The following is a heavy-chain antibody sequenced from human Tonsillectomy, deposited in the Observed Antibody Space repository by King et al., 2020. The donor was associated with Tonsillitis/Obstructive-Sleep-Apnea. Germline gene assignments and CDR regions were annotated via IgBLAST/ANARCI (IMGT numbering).Heavy chain of an antibody. CDR1: GGSFSGYY. CDR2: INHSGST. J-gene: IGHJ3*02. D-gene: IGHD2-2*02. CDR3: ARACSSTSCYIIDSFDI. Sequence: VQLQQWGAGLLKPSETLSLTCAVYGGSFSGYYWSWIRQPPGKGLEWIGEINHSGSTNYNPSLKSRVTISVETSKNQFSLKLSSVTAADKAVYYCARACSSTSCYIIDSFDIWGQGTMVTVSS. V-gene: IGHV4-34*01.